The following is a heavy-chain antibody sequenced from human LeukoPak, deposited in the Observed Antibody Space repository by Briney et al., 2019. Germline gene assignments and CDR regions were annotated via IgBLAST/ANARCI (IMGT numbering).Heavy chain of an antibody. CDR2: ISWNSNSI. V-gene: IGHV3-9*03. CDR3: ARGRYYHDTSGYYSLDY. D-gene: IGHD3-22*01. J-gene: IGHJ4*02. CDR1: GFTFDDYA. Sequence: GGSLRLSCAASGFTFDDYAMHWVRQAPGKGLEWVSSISWNSNSIDYADSVKGRFTISRGNAKNSLYLQLNSLRAEDMALYYCARGRYYHDTSGYYSLDYWGQGTLVTVSS.